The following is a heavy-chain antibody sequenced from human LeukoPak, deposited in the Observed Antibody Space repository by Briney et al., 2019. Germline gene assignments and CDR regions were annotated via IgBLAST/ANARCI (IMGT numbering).Heavy chain of an antibody. CDR3: ARALAQQQLVPLYYYYYGMDV. J-gene: IGHJ6*02. CDR2: IYYSGST. V-gene: IGHV4-31*03. Sequence: SETLSLTCTVSGGSISSGGYYWSWIRQHPGKGLEWIGYIYYSGSTYYNPSLKSRVTISVDTSKNQFSLKLGSVTAADTAVYYCARALAQQQLVPLYYYYYGMDVWGQGTTVTVSS. CDR1: GGSISSGGYY. D-gene: IGHD6-13*01.